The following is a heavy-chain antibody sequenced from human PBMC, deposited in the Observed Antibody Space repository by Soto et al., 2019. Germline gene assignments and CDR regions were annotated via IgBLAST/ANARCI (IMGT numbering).Heavy chain of an antibody. V-gene: IGHV4-34*01. J-gene: IGHJ4*02. D-gene: IGHD2-15*01. CDR1: GGSFSGYY. CDR2: INHSGST. Sequence: QVQLQQWGAGLLKPSETLSLTCAVYGGSFSGYYWSWIRQPPGKGLEWIGEINHSGSTNYNPSLKSRVTISVDTSKNQFSLKLSSVTAVDTAVYYCAREGYCSGGSCYSRTLDYWGQGTLVTVSS. CDR3: AREGYCSGGSCYSRTLDY.